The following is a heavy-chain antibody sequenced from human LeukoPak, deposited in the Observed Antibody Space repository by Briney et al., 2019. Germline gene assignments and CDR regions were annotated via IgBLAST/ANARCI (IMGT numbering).Heavy chain of an antibody. CDR1: GFTFSSFG. D-gene: IGHD6-19*01. J-gene: IGHJ4*02. Sequence: GGSLRLSCAASGFTFSSFGMSWVRQAPGKGLEWVSYISSSGSTIYYADSVKGRFTISRDNAKNSLYLQMSGLRGEDTAVYYCARLQRAVTGTLWGQGTLVIVSS. CDR2: ISSSGSTI. V-gene: IGHV3-48*04. CDR3: ARLQRAVTGTL.